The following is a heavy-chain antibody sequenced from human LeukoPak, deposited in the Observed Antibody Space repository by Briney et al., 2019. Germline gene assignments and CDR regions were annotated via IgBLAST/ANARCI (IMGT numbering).Heavy chain of an antibody. CDR3: ARGRGSLYGMDV. Sequence: SETLSLTCTVSGGSIASIGNNWGGTAQPPGKGLEWIGSIYYSGSTYYNLSLKSRVTISVDTSKNQFSLKLSSVTAADTAVYYCARGRGSLYGMDVWGQGTTVTVSS. J-gene: IGHJ6*02. CDR1: GGSIASIGNN. V-gene: IGHV4-39*01. CDR2: IYYSGST. D-gene: IGHD3-10*01.